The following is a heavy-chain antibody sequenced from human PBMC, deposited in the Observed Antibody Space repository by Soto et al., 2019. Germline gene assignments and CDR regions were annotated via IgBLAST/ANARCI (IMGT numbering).Heavy chain of an antibody. CDR2: IIPILGIA. J-gene: IGHJ5*02. CDR1: GGTFSSYT. Sequence: QVQLVQSGAEVKKTGSSVKVSCKASGGTFSSYTISWVRQAPGQGLEWMGRIIPILGIANYAQKFQGRVTITADKSTSTAYMELSSLRSEDTAVYYCARDDEYCSGGSCSFRFDPWGQGTLVTVSS. CDR3: ARDDEYCSGGSCSFRFDP. D-gene: IGHD2-15*01. V-gene: IGHV1-69*08.